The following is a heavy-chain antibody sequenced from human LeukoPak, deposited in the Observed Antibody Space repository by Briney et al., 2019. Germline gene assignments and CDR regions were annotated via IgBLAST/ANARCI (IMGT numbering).Heavy chain of an antibody. CDR3: ARAGEQQLVVYFDY. J-gene: IGHJ4*02. Sequence: SETLSLTCTVSGGSISSSSYDWGWIRQPPGKGLGWIGSIYYSGSTYYNPSLKSRVTISVDTSKNQFSLKLSSVTAADTAVYYCARAGEQQLVVYFDYWGQGTLVTVSS. CDR1: GGSISSSSYD. CDR2: IYYSGST. D-gene: IGHD6-13*01. V-gene: IGHV4-39*07.